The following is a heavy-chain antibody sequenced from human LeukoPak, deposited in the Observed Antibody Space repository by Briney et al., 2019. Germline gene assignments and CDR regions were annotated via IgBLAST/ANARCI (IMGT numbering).Heavy chain of an antibody. J-gene: IGHJ4*02. CDR2: IHYSGSS. D-gene: IGHD3-3*01. V-gene: IGHV4-39*01. Sequence: PSDTLSLTCTVSGGSVSSSTYYWGWIRQSPGKGLEWIGSIHYSGSSYYNPSLKSRVFISVDTSKSQFFLRVSSVTVADTAIYSCARQQGYYDFETATAFPPYYFDSWGQGTLVTSSS. CDR3: ARQQGYYDFETATAFPPYYFDS. CDR1: GGSVSSSTYY.